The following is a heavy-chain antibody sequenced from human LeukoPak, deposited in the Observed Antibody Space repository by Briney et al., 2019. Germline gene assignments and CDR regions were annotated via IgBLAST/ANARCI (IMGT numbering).Heavy chain of an antibody. Sequence: GGSLRLSCKVSGFTVSSNYMSWVRQAPGKGLEWVSNIYSGGYTHYADSVKGRFAISRDSPKNTLYLQMNSLRAEDTAVYYCARGIDYWGQGTLVTVSS. CDR1: GFTVSSNY. CDR2: IYSGGYT. V-gene: IGHV3-66*02. J-gene: IGHJ4*02. CDR3: ARGIDY.